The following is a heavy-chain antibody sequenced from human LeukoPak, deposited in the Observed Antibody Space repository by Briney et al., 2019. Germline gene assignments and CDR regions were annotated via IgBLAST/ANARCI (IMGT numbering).Heavy chain of an antibody. CDR1: GGSIGPYY. Sequence: SETLSLTCTVSGGSIGPYYWTWIRQPPGKGLEWIGYIYYTGTTNYNPSLKSRVTISVDTSKNQFSLRLSSVTAADTAVYYCARDSLHEYVWGSYRFFDYWGQGTLVTVSS. V-gene: IGHV4-59*01. CDR3: ARDSLHEYVWGSYRFFDY. CDR2: IYYTGTT. J-gene: IGHJ4*02. D-gene: IGHD3-16*02.